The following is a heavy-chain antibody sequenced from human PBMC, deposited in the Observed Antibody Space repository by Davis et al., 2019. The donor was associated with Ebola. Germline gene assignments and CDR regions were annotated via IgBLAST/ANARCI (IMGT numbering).Heavy chain of an antibody. V-gene: IGHV4-59*08. Sequence: MPSETLSLTCTVSGGSISSYYWSWIRQPPGKGLEWIGYIYYSGSTNYNPSLKSRVTISVDTSKNQFSLKLSSVTDADTAVYYCARHRRSYYYDSSGYYDYWGQGTLVTVSS. CDR1: GGSISSYY. CDR3: ARHRRSYYYDSSGYYDY. J-gene: IGHJ4*02. CDR2: IYYSGST. D-gene: IGHD3-22*01.